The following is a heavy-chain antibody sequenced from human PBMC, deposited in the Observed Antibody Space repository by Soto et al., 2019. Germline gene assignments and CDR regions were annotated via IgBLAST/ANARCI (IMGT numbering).Heavy chain of an antibody. CDR3: ARDLLLHSGYDLGGYYYYYYGMDV. Sequence: GGSLRLSCAASGFTFSSYSMNWVRQAPGKGLEWVSSISGSSSYVYYADSVKGRFTISRDTAKNSLYLQMNNLRAEDTAVYYCARDLLLHSGYDLGGYYYYYYGMDVGGQGTTVTVSS. J-gene: IGHJ6*02. CDR1: GFTFSSYS. V-gene: IGHV3-21*01. CDR2: ISGSSSYV. D-gene: IGHD5-12*01.